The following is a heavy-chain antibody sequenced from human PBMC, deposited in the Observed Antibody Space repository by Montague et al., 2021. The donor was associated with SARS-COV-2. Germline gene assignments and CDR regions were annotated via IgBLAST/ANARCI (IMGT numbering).Heavy chain of an antibody. Sequence: SLRLSCAASGFSFSSYGMHWFRQAPGKGLEWVAVIWYDGSNKYYADSVKDRFNISRDNSKNTLYLQMSSLRAEDTAVYYCARDPTYGSGSFQSGFFDYWGQGTLVTVSS. CDR2: IWYDGSNK. V-gene: IGHV3-33*01. J-gene: IGHJ4*02. D-gene: IGHD3-10*01. CDR1: GFSFSSYG. CDR3: ARDPTYGSGSFQSGFFDY.